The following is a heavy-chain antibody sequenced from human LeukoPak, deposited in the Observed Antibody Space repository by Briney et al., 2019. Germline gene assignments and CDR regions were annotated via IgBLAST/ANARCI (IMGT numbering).Heavy chain of an antibody. J-gene: IGHJ4*02. V-gene: IGHV4-39*01. D-gene: IGHD3-3*01. CDR1: GDSISSSSYY. CDR2: IYYSGST. Sequence: SETLSLTRTVSGDSISSSSYYWGWIRQPPGKGLEWIGSIYYSGSTYYNPSLKSRVTISVDTSKNQFSLKLSSVTAADTAVYSCASHDFWSGYPKFDYWGQGTLVTVSS. CDR3: ASHDFWSGYPKFDY.